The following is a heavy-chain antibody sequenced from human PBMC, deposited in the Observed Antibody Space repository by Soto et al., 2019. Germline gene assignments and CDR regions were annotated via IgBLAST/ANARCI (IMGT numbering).Heavy chain of an antibody. CDR2: INHSGST. V-gene: IGHV4-34*01. J-gene: IGHJ6*02. CDR3: ARGGGYRYYYGMDV. CDR1: GGSFSGYY. D-gene: IGHD2-15*01. Sequence: PSATLSLTCAVYGGSFSGYYWSLIRQPPGKGLEWIGEINHSGSTNYNPSLKSRVTISVDTSKNQFSLKLSSVTAADTAVYYCARGGGYRYYYGMDVWGQGTTVTV.